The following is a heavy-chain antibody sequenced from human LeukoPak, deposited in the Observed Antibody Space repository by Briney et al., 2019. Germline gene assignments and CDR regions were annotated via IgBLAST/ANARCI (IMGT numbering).Heavy chain of an antibody. J-gene: IGHJ4*02. CDR2: IPYDGSNK. V-gene: IGHV3-30-3*01. CDR1: GFTFSSYA. Sequence: GRSLRLSCAASGFTFSSYAMHWVRQAPGKGLEWVAVIPYDGSNKYYADSVKGRFTISRDNSKNTLYLQMNSLRAEDTAVYYCAREGGSGSYSSYFDYWGQGTLVTVSS. D-gene: IGHD1-26*01. CDR3: AREGGSGSYSSYFDY.